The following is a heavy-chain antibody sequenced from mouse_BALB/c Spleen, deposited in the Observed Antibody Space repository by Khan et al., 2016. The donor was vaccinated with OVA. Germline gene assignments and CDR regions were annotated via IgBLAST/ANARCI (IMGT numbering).Heavy chain of an antibody. Sequence: EVELVESGGGLVQPGGSLKLSCAASGFTFSSYGMSWVRQTLDKRQELVATINSNGGSTYYPDSVKGRFTISRDNAKNTLYLQMSSLKSEDTAMYYCARMARTINWGQGTTLTVSS. V-gene: IGHV5-6-3*01. CDR3: ARMARTIN. CDR2: INSNGGST. CDR1: GFTFSSYG. J-gene: IGHJ2*01.